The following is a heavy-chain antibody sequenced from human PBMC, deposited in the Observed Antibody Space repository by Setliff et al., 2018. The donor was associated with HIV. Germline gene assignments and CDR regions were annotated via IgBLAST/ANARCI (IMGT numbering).Heavy chain of an antibody. J-gene: IGHJ3*01. V-gene: IGHV3-21*01. Sequence: GESLKISCAASGFTFRTYRMTWVRQAPGKGLEWVSFLSSTNKCINYADSVKGRFTISRDNAKNSLYLQMNGLRAEDTAIYYCTRVHSAYDVFAFDLWGQGTMVTVSS. D-gene: IGHD5-12*01. CDR2: LSSTNKCI. CDR1: GFTFRTYR. CDR3: TRVHSAYDVFAFDL.